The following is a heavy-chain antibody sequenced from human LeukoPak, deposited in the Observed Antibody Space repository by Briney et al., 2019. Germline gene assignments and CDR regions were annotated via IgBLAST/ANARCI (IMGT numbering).Heavy chain of an antibody. CDR2: IYYSGST. D-gene: IGHD3-10*01. CDR1: GGSISSSSYY. CDR3: ARHRYYYRSGSYYGAPYYMDV. J-gene: IGHJ6*03. Sequence: SSETLSLTYTVSGGSISSSSYYWGWIRQPPGKGLEWIGSIYYSGSTYYNPSLKSRVTISVDTSKNHFSLKLSSVTAADTAVYYCARHRYYYRSGSYYGAPYYMDVWGKGTTVTISS. V-gene: IGHV4-39*01.